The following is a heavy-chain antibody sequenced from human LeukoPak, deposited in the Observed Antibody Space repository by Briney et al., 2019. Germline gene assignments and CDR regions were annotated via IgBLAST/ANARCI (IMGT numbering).Heavy chain of an antibody. CDR2: IYYSGST. CDR3: ARRYYYMDV. Sequence: SETLSLTCTVSGGSISSGSYYWGRIRQPPGKGLEWIGNIYYSGSTYYNPSLKSRVTISLDTSKNQFSLKLSSVTAADTAVYYCARRYYYMDVWGKGTTVTVSS. CDR1: GGSISSGSYY. J-gene: IGHJ6*03. V-gene: IGHV4-39*01.